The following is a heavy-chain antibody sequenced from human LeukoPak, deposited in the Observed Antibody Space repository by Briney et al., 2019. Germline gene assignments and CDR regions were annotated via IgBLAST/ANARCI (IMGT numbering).Heavy chain of an antibody. Sequence: PGGSLRLSCAASGFTFSSYAMSWVRQAPGKGLEWVSAISGSGGSTYYADSVKGQFTISRDNSKNTLYLQMNSLRAEDTAVYYCAKAGETMIVVVISDFDYWGQGTLVTVSS. J-gene: IGHJ4*02. V-gene: IGHV3-23*01. CDR3: AKAGETMIVVVISDFDY. D-gene: IGHD3-22*01. CDR1: GFTFSSYA. CDR2: ISGSGGST.